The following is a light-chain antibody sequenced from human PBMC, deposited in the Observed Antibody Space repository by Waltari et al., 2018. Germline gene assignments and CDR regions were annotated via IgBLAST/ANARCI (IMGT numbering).Light chain of an antibody. V-gene: IGKV1-5*03. CDR1: QSISSW. CDR3: MQGTHWPPT. Sequence: DIQMTQSPSTLSASVGDRVTITCRASQSISSWLAWYQQKPGKAPKLLIYKASSLESGVPSRFSGSGSGTDFTLKISRVEAEDVGVYYCMQGTHWPPTFGRGTRLEIQ. CDR2: KAS. J-gene: IGKJ5*01.